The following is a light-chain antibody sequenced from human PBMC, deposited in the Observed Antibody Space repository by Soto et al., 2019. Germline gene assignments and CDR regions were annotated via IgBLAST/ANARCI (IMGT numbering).Light chain of an antibody. CDR3: GTWDASLSVVV. V-gene: IGLV1-51*01. J-gene: IGLJ2*01. Sequence: QSVLTQPPSVSAAPGQKVTISCSGSNSNLGHNSVSWYQQLPGTAPKLLIFDNNRRPSGTPDRLSGSKSGTSATLGITGLQTGDEADYYCGTWDASLSVVVFGGGTKLTVL. CDR1: NSNLGHNS. CDR2: DNN.